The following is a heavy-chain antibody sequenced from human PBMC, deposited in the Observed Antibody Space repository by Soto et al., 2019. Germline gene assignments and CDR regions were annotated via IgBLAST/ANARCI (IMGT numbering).Heavy chain of an antibody. CDR1: GGSFSGYY. D-gene: IGHD3-16*02. Sequence: QVQLQQWGAGLLKPSETLSLTCAVYGGSFSGYYWSWIRQPPGKGLEWIGEINHSGSTNYNPSLKSRVTISVDTSKNQFSLKLSSVTAADTAVYYCARQEYDYIWGSYRPYYFDYWGQGTLVTVSS. CDR2: INHSGST. J-gene: IGHJ4*02. V-gene: IGHV4-34*01. CDR3: ARQEYDYIWGSYRPYYFDY.